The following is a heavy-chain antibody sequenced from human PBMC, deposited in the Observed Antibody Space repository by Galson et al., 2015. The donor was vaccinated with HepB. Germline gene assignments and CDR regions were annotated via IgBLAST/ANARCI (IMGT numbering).Heavy chain of an antibody. CDR1: GGSISSGGYS. Sequence: TLSLTCAVSGGSISSGGYSWSWIRQPPGKGLEWIGYIYYSGSTYYNPSLKSRVTISVDTSKNQFSLKLSSVTAADTAVYYCARDSGMATVQGAFDIWGQGTMVTVSS. CDR3: ARDSGMATVQGAFDI. D-gene: IGHD5-24*01. J-gene: IGHJ3*02. V-gene: IGHV4-30-4*07. CDR2: IYYSGST.